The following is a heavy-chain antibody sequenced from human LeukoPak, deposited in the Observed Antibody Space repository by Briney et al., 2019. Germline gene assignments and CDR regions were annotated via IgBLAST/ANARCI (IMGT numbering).Heavy chain of an antibody. Sequence: GGSLRLSCAASGFTFSSYAMNWVRQAPGKGLEWVSVISGSGGKTHYADSVKGRFTISGDNSKNTLYLQMNSLRAEDTAVYYCARGVSGTYYLQTFDYWSQGTLVTVSS. CDR1: GFTFSSYA. CDR2: ISGSGGKT. CDR3: ARGVSGTYYLQTFDY. V-gene: IGHV3-23*01. J-gene: IGHJ4*02. D-gene: IGHD1-26*01.